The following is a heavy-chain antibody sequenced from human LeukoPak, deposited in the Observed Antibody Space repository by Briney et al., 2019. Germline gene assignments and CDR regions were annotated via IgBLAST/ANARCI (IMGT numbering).Heavy chain of an antibody. CDR1: GGTFSSYA. CDR3: ARDSSSHCSSTSCYGTYYFDY. CDR2: IIPIFGTA. V-gene: IGHV1-69*13. D-gene: IGHD2-2*01. Sequence: ASVKVSCKASGGTFSSYAISWVQQAPGQGLEWMGGIIPIFGTANYAQKFQGRVTITADESTSTAYMELSSLRSEDTAVYYCARDSSSHCSSTSCYGTYYFDYWGQGTLVTVSS. J-gene: IGHJ4*02.